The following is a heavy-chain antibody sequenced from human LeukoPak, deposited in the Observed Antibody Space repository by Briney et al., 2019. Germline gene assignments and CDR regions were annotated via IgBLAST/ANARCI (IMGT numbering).Heavy chain of an antibody. CDR2: IYYSGST. CDR1: GGSISSYY. V-gene: IGHV4-59*08. CDR3: AGSGYDYDRTHAFDI. Sequence: PSETLSLTCTVSGGSISSYYWSWIRQPPGKGLEWIGYIYYSGSTNYNPSLKSRVTISVDTSKNQFSLKLSSVTAADTAVYYCAGSGYDYDRTHAFDIWGQGTMVTVSS. D-gene: IGHD5-12*01. J-gene: IGHJ3*02.